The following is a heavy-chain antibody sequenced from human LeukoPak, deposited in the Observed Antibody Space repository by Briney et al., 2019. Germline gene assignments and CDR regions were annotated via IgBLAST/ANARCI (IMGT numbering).Heavy chain of an antibody. J-gene: IGHJ6*02. Sequence: PGGSLRLLCAASGFTLSSYPMIWLRPAPGKGLEGVSAISGSGGSTYYVVPVTGRFTICRDNYKNTLYLQMISLRAEDTAVYYCAKASYSVFYYYYYGMDVWGQGTTVTVSS. CDR2: ISGSGGST. CDR3: AKASYSVFYYYYYGMDV. V-gene: IGHV3-23*01. CDR1: GFTLSSYP. D-gene: IGHD2-21*01.